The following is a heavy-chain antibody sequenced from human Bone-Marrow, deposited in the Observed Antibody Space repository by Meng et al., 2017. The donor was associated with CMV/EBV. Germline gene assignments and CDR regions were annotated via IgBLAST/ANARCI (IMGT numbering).Heavy chain of an antibody. Sequence: ASVNVSCKASGYTFTGYYMHWVRQAPGQGLEWMGWINPNSGGTNYVQKFQGRVTMTRDTSISTAYMELSRLRSDDTAVYYCARLGYCSSTSCIDYWGQGTLVTFSS. CDR2: INPNSGGT. V-gene: IGHV1-2*02. D-gene: IGHD2-2*01. CDR1: GYTFTGYY. CDR3: ARLGYCSSTSCIDY. J-gene: IGHJ4*02.